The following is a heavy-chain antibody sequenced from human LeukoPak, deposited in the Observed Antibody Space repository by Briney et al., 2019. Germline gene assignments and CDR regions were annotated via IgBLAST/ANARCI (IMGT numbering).Heavy chain of an antibody. CDR2: INPNSGGT. D-gene: IGHD6-6*01. Sequence: ASVKVSCKASGYTFTGYYMHWVRQAPGQGLEWMGWINPNSGGTNYAQKFQGRVTMTRDTSISTAYMELSRLRSDDTAVYYCARAARGPYSSSSPIDYWGQGTLVTVSS. V-gene: IGHV1-2*02. CDR3: ARAARGPYSSSSPIDY. CDR1: GYTFTGYY. J-gene: IGHJ4*02.